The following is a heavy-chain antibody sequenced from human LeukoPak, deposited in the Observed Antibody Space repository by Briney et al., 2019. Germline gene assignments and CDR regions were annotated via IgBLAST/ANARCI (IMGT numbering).Heavy chain of an antibody. J-gene: IGHJ4*02. Sequence: SETLSLPCTVSGGSISSYYWSWIRQPPGKGLEWVGYIYYSGSTNYNPSLKSRVTISVDTSKNQFSLKLSSVTAADTAVYYCARDTRMSSGYHYVDLWGQGTLVTVSS. CDR1: GGSISSYY. CDR3: ARDTRMSSGYHYVDL. D-gene: IGHD3-22*01. V-gene: IGHV4-59*01. CDR2: IYYSGST.